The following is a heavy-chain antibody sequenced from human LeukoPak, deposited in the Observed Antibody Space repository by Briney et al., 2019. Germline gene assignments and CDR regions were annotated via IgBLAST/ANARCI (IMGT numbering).Heavy chain of an antibody. D-gene: IGHD3-22*01. CDR3: AKSIHYYDSSGHFDY. CDR1: GFTFSNYA. CDR2: IAYDGRNK. V-gene: IGHV3-30-3*02. Sequence: GGSLRLSCAASGFTFSNYAMHWVRQAPGKGLEWVAVIAYDGRNKYYADSVKGRFTISRDNSKNTLYLQMNSLRAEDTAVYYCAKSIHYYDSSGHFDYWGQGTLVTVSS. J-gene: IGHJ4*02.